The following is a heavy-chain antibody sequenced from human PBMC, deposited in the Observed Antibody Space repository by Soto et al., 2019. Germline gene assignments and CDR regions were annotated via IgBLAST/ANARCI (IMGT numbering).Heavy chain of an antibody. CDR3: AREVAVAGTGYYYFGIDV. CDR2: TYYRSKWYN. J-gene: IGHJ6*02. Sequence: SQTLSLTCAISGDSVSSNSAAWNWIRQSPSRGLEWLGRTYYRSKWYNEYAVFVKSRITINPDTSKNQFSLQLNSVTPEETDVYYCAREVAVAGTGYYYFGIDVWGQGTTVTVSS. D-gene: IGHD6-19*01. V-gene: IGHV6-1*01. CDR1: GDSVSSNSAA.